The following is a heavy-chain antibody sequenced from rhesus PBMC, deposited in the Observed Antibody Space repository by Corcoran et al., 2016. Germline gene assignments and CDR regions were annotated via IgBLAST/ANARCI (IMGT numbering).Heavy chain of an antibody. Sequence: QLQLQESGPGLVKPSETPSLTCAVSGYSISSGYGWSWIRQPPGKGLEWIGYISYSGSTRYSPSLKRRVTISRDTSKHQFSLKLSSVTAADTGVYYCAREGSYPDYWGQGVLVTVSS. CDR3: AREGSYPDY. D-gene: IGHD1-44*02. CDR1: GYSISSGYG. V-gene: IGHV4-122*02. CDR2: ISYSGST. J-gene: IGHJ4*01.